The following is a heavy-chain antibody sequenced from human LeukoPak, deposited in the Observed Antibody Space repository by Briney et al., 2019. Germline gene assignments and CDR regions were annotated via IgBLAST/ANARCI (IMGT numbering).Heavy chain of an antibody. D-gene: IGHD3-22*01. CDR3: ARVYDSSGYFPDY. J-gene: IGHJ4*02. V-gene: IGHV3-48*01. CDR2: ISSSSRTI. CDR1: GFTFSNHG. Sequence: GGSLRLSCAASGFTFSNHGMNWVRQAPGKGLEWVSYISSSSRTIYYADSVKGRFTISRDNSKNTLYLQMNSLRAEDTAVYYCARVYDSSGYFPDYWGQGTLVTVSS.